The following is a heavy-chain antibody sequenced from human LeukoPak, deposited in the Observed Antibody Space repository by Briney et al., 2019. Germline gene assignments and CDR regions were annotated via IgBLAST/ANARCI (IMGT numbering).Heavy chain of an antibody. V-gene: IGHV3-30*19. Sequence: GGSLRLSCAASGFTFSSYGMHWVRQAPGKGLEWVAAISYDGSTKYYADSVKGRFTISRDNSKITLYLQINSLRAEDTAVYHCARGRDTSGYSALFYWGQGTLVTVSS. J-gene: IGHJ4*02. CDR1: GFTFSSYG. CDR3: ARGRDTSGYSALFY. CDR2: ISYDGSTK. D-gene: IGHD3-22*01.